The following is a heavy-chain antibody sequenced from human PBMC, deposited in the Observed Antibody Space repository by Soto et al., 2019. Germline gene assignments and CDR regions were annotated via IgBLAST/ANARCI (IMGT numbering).Heavy chain of an antibody. J-gene: IGHJ4*02. V-gene: IGHV3-23*01. D-gene: IGHD6-6*01. Sequence: LRLSCAASGLNFSILAMSWVRRAPGKGLEWVSTTGYSRLTTYYADSVKGRFTVSRDNSKNTLDLQMSSLRAEDTAVYYCATVHSTSRSFDYWGQGTLVTVSS. CDR2: TGYSRLTT. CDR1: GLNFSILA. CDR3: ATVHSTSRSFDY.